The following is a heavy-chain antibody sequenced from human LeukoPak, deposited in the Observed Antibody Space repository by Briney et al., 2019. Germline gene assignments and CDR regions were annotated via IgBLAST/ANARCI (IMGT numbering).Heavy chain of an antibody. J-gene: IGHJ1*01. Sequence: QPGGSLRLSCAASGLTFSGSAMHWVRQASGKGLEWVGRIRSKANSYATAYAASVKGRFTISRDDSKNTAYLQMNSLKTEDTAVYYCTRHHYYDSSGYYSEYFQHWGQGTLVTVSS. CDR2: IRSKANSYAT. CDR3: TRHHYYDSSGYYSEYFQH. CDR1: GLTFSGSA. D-gene: IGHD3-22*01. V-gene: IGHV3-73*01.